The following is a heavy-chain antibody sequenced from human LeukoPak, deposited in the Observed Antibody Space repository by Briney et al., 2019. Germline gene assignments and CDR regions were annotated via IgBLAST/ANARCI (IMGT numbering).Heavy chain of an antibody. D-gene: IGHD5-18*01. CDR1: GYTFTSYD. CDR3: ARVDVDTAMVHNFDY. Sequence: ASVKVSCKASGYTFTSYDINWVRQATGQGLEWMGWMNPNSGNTDYAQKFQGRVTITRNTSISTAYMELSSLRSEDTAVYYCARVDVDTAMVHNFDYWGQGTLVTVSS. V-gene: IGHV1-8*03. CDR2: MNPNSGNT. J-gene: IGHJ4*02.